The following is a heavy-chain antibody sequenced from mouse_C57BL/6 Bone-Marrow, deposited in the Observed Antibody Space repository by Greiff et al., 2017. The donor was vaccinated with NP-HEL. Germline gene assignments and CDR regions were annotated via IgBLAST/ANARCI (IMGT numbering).Heavy chain of an antibody. J-gene: IGHJ1*03. CDR1: GFSLTSYG. CDR3: AKRGLSYWYFDV. D-gene: IGHD3-3*01. V-gene: IGHV2-9*01. Sequence: VQLQQSGPGLVAPSQSPSITCTVSGFSLTSYGVDWVRLPPRKGLEWLGVIWGGGSTNYNSALMSRLSISKDNSKSQVLLKMNSLQTDDPAMYYCAKRGLSYWYFDVWGTGTTVTVSS. CDR2: IWGGGST.